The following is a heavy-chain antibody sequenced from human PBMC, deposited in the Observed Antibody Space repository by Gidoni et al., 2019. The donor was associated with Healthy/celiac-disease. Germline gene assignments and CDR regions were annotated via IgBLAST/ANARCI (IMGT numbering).Heavy chain of an antibody. CDR3: ARGQGPWVYYGSGSYHDY. CDR1: GYTFTSYA. Sequence: QVQLVQSGAEVKKPGASVKVSCNASGYTFTSYAINWVRQAAGQGPEWMGGMNPNSGNTGYAQKFQGRVTMTRNTSISTAYMELSSLRSEDTAVYYCARGQGPWVYYGSGSYHDYWGQGTLVTVSS. V-gene: IGHV1-8*01. D-gene: IGHD3-10*01. J-gene: IGHJ4*02. CDR2: MNPNSGNT.